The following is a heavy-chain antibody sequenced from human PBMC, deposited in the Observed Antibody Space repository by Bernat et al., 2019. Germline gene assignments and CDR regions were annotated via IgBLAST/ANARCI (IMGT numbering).Heavy chain of an antibody. D-gene: IGHD6-13*01. Sequence: QVQLVESGGGVVQPGRSLRLSCAASGFTFNNYGMHWVRQVPGKGLEWVAVIWYDGNNKYYADSVKGRFTISRDNSKITLYLQMNSLGAEDTAVYYCARLGSSWSFDYWGQGTLVTVSS. CDR1: GFTFNNYG. CDR2: IWYDGNNK. J-gene: IGHJ4*02. V-gene: IGHV3-33*01. CDR3: ARLGSSWSFDY.